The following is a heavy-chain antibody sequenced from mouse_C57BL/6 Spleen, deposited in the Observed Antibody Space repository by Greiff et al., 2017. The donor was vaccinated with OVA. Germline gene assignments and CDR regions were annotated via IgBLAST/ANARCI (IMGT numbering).Heavy chain of an antibody. CDR1: GFTFSSYT. V-gene: IGHV5-9*01. Sequence: EVMLVESGGGLVKPGGSLKLSCAASGFTFSSYTMSWVRQTPEKRLEWVATISGGGGNTYYPDSVKGRFTISRDNAKNTLYLQMSSLRSEDTALYYCARPPYGSSLYYAMDYWGQGTSVTVSS. J-gene: IGHJ4*01. D-gene: IGHD1-1*01. CDR2: ISGGGGNT. CDR3: ARPPYGSSLYYAMDY.